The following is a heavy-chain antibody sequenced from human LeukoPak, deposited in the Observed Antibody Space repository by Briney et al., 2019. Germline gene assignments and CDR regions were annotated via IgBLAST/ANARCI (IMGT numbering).Heavy chain of an antibody. CDR3: AGSSGYWYYFDY. V-gene: IGHV1-2*02. CDR1: GYTFTGYY. D-gene: IGHD3-22*01. CDR2: INPNSGGT. Sequence: GASVKVSCKASGYTFTGYYMHWVRQAPGQGLEWMGWINPNSGGTNYAQKFQGRVTITADESTSTAYMELSSLRSEDTAVYYCAGSSGYWYYFDYWGQGTLVTVSS. J-gene: IGHJ4*02.